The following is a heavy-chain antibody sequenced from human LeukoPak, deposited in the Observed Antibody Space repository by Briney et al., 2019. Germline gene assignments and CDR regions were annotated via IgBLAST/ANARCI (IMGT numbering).Heavy chain of an antibody. CDR1: GFTFSSYG. Sequence: QPGGSLRLSCAASGFTFSSYGMHWVRQAPGKGLEWVAVIWYDGSNKYYADSVKGRFTISRDNSKNTLYLQMNSLRAEDTAVYYCAREPQDIVVVPAGYYYGMDVWGQGTTVTVSS. D-gene: IGHD2-2*01. V-gene: IGHV3-33*01. J-gene: IGHJ6*02. CDR2: IWYDGSNK. CDR3: AREPQDIVVVPAGYYYGMDV.